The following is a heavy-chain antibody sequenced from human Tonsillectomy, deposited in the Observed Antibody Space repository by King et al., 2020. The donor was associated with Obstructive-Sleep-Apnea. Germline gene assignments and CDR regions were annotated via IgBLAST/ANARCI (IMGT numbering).Heavy chain of an antibody. CDR2: ISWDGGST. Sequence: VQLVESGGVVVQPGGSLRLSCAASGFTFDDYAMHWVRHAPGKGLEWVSLISWDGGSTYYADSVKGRFTISRDNSKNSLYLQMNSLRAEDTALYYCAKDSQARWLQAYYFDYWGQGTLVTVSS. CDR1: GFTFDDYA. D-gene: IGHD5-24*01. CDR3: AKDSQARWLQAYYFDY. J-gene: IGHJ4*02. V-gene: IGHV3-43D*03.